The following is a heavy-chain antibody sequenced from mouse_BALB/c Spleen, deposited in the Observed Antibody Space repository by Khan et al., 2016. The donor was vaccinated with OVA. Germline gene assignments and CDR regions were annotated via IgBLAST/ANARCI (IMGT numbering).Heavy chain of an antibody. CDR1: GFTFSDYG. J-gene: IGHJ3*01. CDR3: ARGGGTAPFAY. D-gene: IGHD1-2*01. V-gene: IGHV5-15*02. CDR2: ISDLAYTI. Sequence: EVELVESGGGLVQPGGSRKLSCEASGFTFSDYGMAWVRQAPGKGPEWVAFISDLAYTIYYADTVTGRFTLSRENAKNTLYLEMSSLRSEDTAIYYCARGGGTAPFAYWGLGTLVTVSA.